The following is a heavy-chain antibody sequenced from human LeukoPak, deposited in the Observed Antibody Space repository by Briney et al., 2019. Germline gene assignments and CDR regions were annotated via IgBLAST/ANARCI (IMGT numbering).Heavy chain of an antibody. CDR1: GFTFSSYW. CDR2: IKQDGSEK. J-gene: IGHJ4*02. D-gene: IGHD6-19*01. V-gene: IGHV3-7*01. CDR3: ARDGGSGWPSFDY. Sequence: GGSLRLSCAASGFTFSSYWMSWVRQAPGKGLEWVANIKQDGSEKYYVDSVKGRFTISRDNAKNSLYLQMNSLRAEDTAVYYCARDGGSGWPSFDYWGQGTPVTVSS.